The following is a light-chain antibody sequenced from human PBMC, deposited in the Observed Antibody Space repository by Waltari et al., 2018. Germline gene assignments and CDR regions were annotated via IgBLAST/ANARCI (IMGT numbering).Light chain of an antibody. CDR2: WAP. V-gene: IGKV4-1*01. Sequence: IVMTQSPDSLAASLGERATINCXSSQSVLYSTNNKNYLACYQEKPGQPPKFLISWAPTRESGVPDRFSGGGSGTDFTLTISSLQAEDVAVYYCQQYYTTPPYTFGQGTKLEI. J-gene: IGKJ2*01. CDR3: QQYYTTPPYT. CDR1: QSVLYSTNNKNY.